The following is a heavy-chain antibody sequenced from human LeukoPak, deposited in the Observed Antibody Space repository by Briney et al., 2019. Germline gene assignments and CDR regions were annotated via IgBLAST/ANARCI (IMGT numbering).Heavy chain of an antibody. CDR3: ATAHPAYSNAFDY. CDR1: GYTLTELS. V-gene: IGHV1-24*01. CDR2: FDPEDGET. D-gene: IGHD4-11*01. Sequence: GASVKVSCKVSGYTLTELSMHWVRQAPGKGLEWMGGFDPEDGETVYAQKFQGRVTMTEDTSTDTAYMELSSLRSEDTAVYYCATAHPAYSNAFDYWGQGTLVTVSS. J-gene: IGHJ4*02.